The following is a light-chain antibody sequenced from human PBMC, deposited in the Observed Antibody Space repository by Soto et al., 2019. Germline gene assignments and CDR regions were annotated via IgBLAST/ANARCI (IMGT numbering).Light chain of an antibody. CDR3: QSYASSLSGVV. V-gene: IGLV1-40*01. Sequence: SVLPQPPSVSGAPGQRVTISCTGSSSNIGAGYDVHWYQQLPGTAPKLPIYGNSNRPSGVPDRFSGSKSGPSASLAITGLQAEDEADYYCQSYASSLSGVVFGGGTKLTVL. CDR1: SSNIGAGYD. J-gene: IGLJ2*01. CDR2: GNS.